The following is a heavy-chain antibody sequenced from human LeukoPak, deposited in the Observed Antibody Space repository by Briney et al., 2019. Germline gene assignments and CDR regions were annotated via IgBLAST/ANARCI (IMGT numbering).Heavy chain of an antibody. CDR3: VRITGTGWFDP. CDR1: GFIFSDSA. J-gene: IGHJ5*02. D-gene: IGHD1-20*01. Sequence: GGSLRLSCAASGFIFSDSAMSWVRQAPGKGLEYVSSISSSRSFIYYADSVKGRFTIPRDNANKSLFLQMNSLRAEDTAIYYCVRITGTGWFDPWGQGTLVTVSS. V-gene: IGHV3-21*01. CDR2: ISSSRSFI.